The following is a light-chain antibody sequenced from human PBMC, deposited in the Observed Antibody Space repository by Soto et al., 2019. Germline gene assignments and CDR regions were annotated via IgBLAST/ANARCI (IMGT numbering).Light chain of an antibody. CDR2: GAS. CDR1: QDISKY. J-gene: IGKJ1*01. CDR3: QRYNNAPWT. Sequence: DIQMTQSPSSLSASVGDRVTITCRASQDISKYLAWYQQKSGKAPRLLIYGASTLHSGVPSRFSGSGSGTDFTLTISSLQPEDVASYYCQRYNNAPWTFGQGTKVKIK. V-gene: IGKV1-27*01.